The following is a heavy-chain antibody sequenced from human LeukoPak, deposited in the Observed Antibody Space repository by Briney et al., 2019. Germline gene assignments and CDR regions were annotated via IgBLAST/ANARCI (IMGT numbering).Heavy chain of an antibody. J-gene: IGHJ5*02. Sequence: SETLSLTCTVSGGSISSYYWSWIRQPPGKGLEWIGYIYYSGSTNYNPSLKSRVTISVDTSKNQFPLKLSSVTAADTAVYYCARDAASGMGGFDPWGQGTLVTVSS. V-gene: IGHV4-59*01. D-gene: IGHD3-10*01. CDR3: ARDAASGMGGFDP. CDR1: GGSISSYY. CDR2: IYYSGST.